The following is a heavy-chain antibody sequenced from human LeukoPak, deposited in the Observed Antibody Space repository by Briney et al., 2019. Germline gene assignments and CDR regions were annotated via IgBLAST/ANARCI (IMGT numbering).Heavy chain of an antibody. CDR3: ARTTYYYDSSGYIPINYFDY. CDR1: GGSISSYY. CDR2: IYYSGST. D-gene: IGHD3-22*01. Sequence: SETLSLTCTVSGGSISSYYLSWIRQPPGKGLEWIGYIYYSGSTNYNPSLKSRVTISVDTSKNQFSLKLSSVTAADTAVYYCARTTYYYDSSGYIPINYFDYWGQGTLVTVSS. J-gene: IGHJ4*02. V-gene: IGHV4-59*01.